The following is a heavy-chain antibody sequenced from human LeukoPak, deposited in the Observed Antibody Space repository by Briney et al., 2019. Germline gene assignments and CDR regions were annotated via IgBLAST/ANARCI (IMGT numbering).Heavy chain of an antibody. CDR1: GFTFSSYD. Sequence: PGGSLRLSCAASGFTFSSYDMHWVRQATGKGLEWVSAIGTAGDTYYPGSVEGRFTISRENAKNSLYLQMNSLRAGDTAVYYCARGGDGYNFWDDAFDIWGQGTMVTVSS. CDR2: IGTAGDT. CDR3: ARGGDGYNFWDDAFDI. J-gene: IGHJ3*02. D-gene: IGHD5-24*01. V-gene: IGHV3-13*01.